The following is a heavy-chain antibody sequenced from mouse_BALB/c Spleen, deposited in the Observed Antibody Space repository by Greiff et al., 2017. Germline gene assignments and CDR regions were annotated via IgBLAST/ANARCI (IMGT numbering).Heavy chain of an antibody. CDR3: ARHSTGRGFAY. Sequence: EVKLMESGGGLVQPGGSRKLSCAASGFTFSSFGMHWVRQAPEKGLEWVAYISSGGGSTYYPDTVKGRFTISRDNAKNTLYLQMSSLKSEDTAMYYCARHSTGRGFAYWGQGTLVTVSA. V-gene: IGHV5-17*03. D-gene: IGHD4-1*02. CDR2: ISSGGGST. J-gene: IGHJ3*01. CDR1: GFTFSSFG.